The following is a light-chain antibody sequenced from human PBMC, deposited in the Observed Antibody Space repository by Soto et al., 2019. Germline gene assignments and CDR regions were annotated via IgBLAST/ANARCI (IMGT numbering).Light chain of an antibody. CDR1: QSVSSN. Sequence: EIVMTQSPATLSVSPGERATLSCRASQSVSSNLAWYQQKPGQAPRLLIYGASTRATGIPARFSGSGSGTEFTLTISSLQSEDXXXXXXXQYXNWPRTFGQGNKVEIK. CDR2: GAS. V-gene: IGKV3-15*01. J-gene: IGKJ1*01. CDR3: XQYXNWPRT.